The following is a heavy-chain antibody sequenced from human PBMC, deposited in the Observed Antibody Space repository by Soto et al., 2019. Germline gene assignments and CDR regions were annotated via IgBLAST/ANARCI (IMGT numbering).Heavy chain of an antibody. V-gene: IGHV3-66*01. Sequence: GGSLRLSCAASGFTVSSNYMSWVRQAPGKGLEWVSVFYSGGSTYYADSVKGKFTISRDNSKNTLYLQMNSLRAEDTAVYYCACPRGTVAAAYAFDIWGQGTMVTVSS. CDR2: FYSGGST. D-gene: IGHD6-19*01. CDR3: ACPRGTVAAAYAFDI. J-gene: IGHJ3*02. CDR1: GFTVSSNY.